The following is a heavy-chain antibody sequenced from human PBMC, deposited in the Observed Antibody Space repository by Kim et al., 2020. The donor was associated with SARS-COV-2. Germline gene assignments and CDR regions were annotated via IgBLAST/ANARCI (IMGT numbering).Heavy chain of an antibody. CDR3: ARAPLAYYYDSSGYYHP. V-gene: IGHV1-18*01. J-gene: IGHJ5*02. Sequence: ASVKVSCKASGYTFTSYGISWVRQAPGQGLEWMGWISAYNGNTNYAQKLQGRVTMTTDTSTSTAYMELRSLRSDDTAVYYCARAPLAYYYDSSGYYHPWGQGTLVTVSS. CDR2: ISAYNGNT. D-gene: IGHD3-22*01. CDR1: GYTFTSYG.